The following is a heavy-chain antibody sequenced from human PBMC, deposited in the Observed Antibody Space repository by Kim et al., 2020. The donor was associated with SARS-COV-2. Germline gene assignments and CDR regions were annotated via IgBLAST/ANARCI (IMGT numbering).Heavy chain of an antibody. CDR3: AKDIDYDILTGSDF. V-gene: IGHV3-9*01. J-gene: IGHJ4*02. Sequence: ADSVKGRFTISRDNAKNSLYLQMNSLRAEDTALYYCAKDIDYDILTGSDFWGQGTLVTVSS. D-gene: IGHD3-9*01.